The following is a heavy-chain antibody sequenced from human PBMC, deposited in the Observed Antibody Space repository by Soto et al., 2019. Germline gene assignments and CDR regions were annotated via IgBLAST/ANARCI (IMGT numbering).Heavy chain of an antibody. CDR3: AKALGELSPESYDH. J-gene: IGHJ4*02. CDR2: ISYDGSNQ. CDR1: GFTFSSYG. V-gene: IGHV3-30*18. Sequence: QVQLVESGGGVVQPGRSLRLSCAALGFTFSSYGMHWVRQAPGKGLEWVAIISYDGSNQYYADSVKGRFTISRDNSKNTLFLQMNSLRPEDTAVYYCAKALGELSPESYDHWGQGILVTVSS. D-gene: IGHD3-16*02.